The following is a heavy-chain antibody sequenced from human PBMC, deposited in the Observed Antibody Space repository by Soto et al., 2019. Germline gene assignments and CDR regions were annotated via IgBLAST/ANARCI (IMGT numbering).Heavy chain of an antibody. D-gene: IGHD2-15*01. J-gene: IGHJ4*02. CDR3: AKDRYCSGGSCSSPAYFDY. CDR1: GFTFSNYA. Sequence: TGGSLRLSCAASGFTFSNYAMTWVRQAPGRGLEWVSTISGSTSGSTGSKYYAGSVKGRFTISRDNSKNTLFLQLNSLRAEDTAVYYCAKDRYCSGGSCSSPAYFDYWGQGTLVTVS. CDR2: ISGSTSGSTGSK. V-gene: IGHV3-23*01.